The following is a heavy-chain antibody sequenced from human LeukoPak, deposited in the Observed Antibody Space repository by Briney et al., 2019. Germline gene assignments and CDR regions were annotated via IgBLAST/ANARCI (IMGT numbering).Heavy chain of an antibody. J-gene: IGHJ4*02. CDR2: ISGDGGST. Sequence: PGGSLRLSCAASGFTFDDFAMHWVRQVPGKGLEWVSLISGDGGSTYYADSVKGRFTISRDNSKNSLFLQMNSLRTEDTALYYCAKDSLEAAGNSDSWGQGTLVTVSS. D-gene: IGHD6-13*01. V-gene: IGHV3-43*02. CDR1: GFTFDDFA. CDR3: AKDSLEAAGNSDS.